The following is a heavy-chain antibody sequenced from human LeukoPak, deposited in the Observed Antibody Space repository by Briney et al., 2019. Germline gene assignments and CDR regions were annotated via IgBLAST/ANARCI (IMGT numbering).Heavy chain of an antibody. Sequence: PSQTLSLTCTVSGGSISSGGYYWSWIRQPPGKGLEWIGYIYHSGSTYYNPSLKSRVTISVDRSKNQFSLKLSSVTAADTAVYYCARGSITIFGVAQGNGIDYWGQGTLVTVSS. J-gene: IGHJ4*02. CDR2: IYHSGST. CDR3: ARGSITIFGVAQGNGIDY. V-gene: IGHV4-30-2*01. CDR1: GGSISSGGYY. D-gene: IGHD3-3*01.